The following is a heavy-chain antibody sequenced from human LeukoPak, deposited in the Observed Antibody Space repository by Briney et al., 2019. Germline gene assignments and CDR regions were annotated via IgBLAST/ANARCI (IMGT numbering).Heavy chain of an antibody. CDR1: GYTFTSYY. J-gene: IGHJ4*02. D-gene: IGHD3-3*01. CDR3: ARVLELNYDFWSGYWGYFDY. V-gene: IGHV1-2*02. CDR2: INPNSGGT. Sequence: ASVKVSCKASGYTFTSYYMHWVRQAPGQGLEWMGWINPNSGGTNYAQKFQGRVTMTRDTSISTAYMELSRLRSDDTAVYYCARVLELNYDFWSGYWGYFDYWGQGTLVTVSS.